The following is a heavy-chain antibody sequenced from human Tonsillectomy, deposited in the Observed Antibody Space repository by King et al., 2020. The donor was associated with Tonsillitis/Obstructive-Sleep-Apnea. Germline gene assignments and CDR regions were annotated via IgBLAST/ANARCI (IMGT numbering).Heavy chain of an antibody. D-gene: IGHD1-1*01. CDR3: AHRQAVHLDYFFDS. Sequence: FTLKESGPTLVKPPQTLTLTCSFSGFSLSTNGVGVGWIRQPPGKAPEWLGLIYWDDDTRYSSSLKSRLTITADTSQNHVVLTMTNMDPVDTATYYCAHRQAVHLDYFFDSWGQGTLVTVSS. CDR2: IYWDDDT. CDR1: GFSLSTNGVG. J-gene: IGHJ4*02. V-gene: IGHV2-5*02.